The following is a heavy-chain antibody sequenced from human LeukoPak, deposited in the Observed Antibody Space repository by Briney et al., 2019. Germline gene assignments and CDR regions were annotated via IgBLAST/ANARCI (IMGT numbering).Heavy chain of an antibody. CDR2: ITWGGGST. J-gene: IGHJ5*02. V-gene: IGHV3-43D*03. D-gene: IGHD6-19*01. CDR1: GFTFGEYG. Sequence: GGSLRLSCVGSGFTFGEYGMHWVRQVPGQGLEWGSHITWGGGSTYYAGSVKGRFTISRDNSKNSLYLQMNRLGAEDTALYYCAKDIHIGHGSGWPESWGQGTLVTVSS. CDR3: AKDIHIGHGSGWPES.